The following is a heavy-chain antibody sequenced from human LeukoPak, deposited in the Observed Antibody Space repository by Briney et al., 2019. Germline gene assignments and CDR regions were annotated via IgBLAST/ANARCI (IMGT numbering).Heavy chain of an antibody. CDR3: ARGPYSSGWYFRSYYYYYMDV. V-gene: IGHV4-34*01. CDR2: INHSGST. D-gene: IGHD6-19*01. Sequence: PSETLSLTCAVYGGSFSGYYWSWIRQPPGKGLEWIGEINHSGSTNYNPSLKSRVTISVDTSKNQFSLKLSSVTAADTAVYYCARGPYSSGWYFRSYYYYYMDVWGKGTTVTVSS. J-gene: IGHJ6*03. CDR1: GGSFSGYY.